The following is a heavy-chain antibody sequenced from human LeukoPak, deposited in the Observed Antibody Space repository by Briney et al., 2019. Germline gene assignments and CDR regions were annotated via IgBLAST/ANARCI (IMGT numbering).Heavy chain of an antibody. D-gene: IGHD3-22*01. CDR1: GGSISSSGYY. CDR2: IYYSGFT. Sequence: PSETLSFTCAVSGGSISSSGYYWSRIRQHPGKGLEWIGYIYYSGFTYYNPSLKSRVTISVDTSKNQFSLKLSSVTAADTAVYYCARANYYDSGGYLPVVYPSDYWGQGTLVTVSS. CDR3: ARANYYDSGGYLPVVYPSDY. V-gene: IGHV4-31*11. J-gene: IGHJ4*02.